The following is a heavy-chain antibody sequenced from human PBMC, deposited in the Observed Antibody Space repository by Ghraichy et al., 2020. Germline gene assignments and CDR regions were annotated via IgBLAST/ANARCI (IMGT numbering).Heavy chain of an antibody. CDR1: GGSFSGYY. V-gene: IGHV4-34*01. J-gene: IGHJ4*02. Sequence: SETLTLTCAVYGGSFSGYYWSWIRQPPGKGLEWIGEINHSGSTNYNPSLKSRVTISVDTSKNQFSLKLSSVTAADTAVYYCAREYCSSTSCYGYFDYWGQGTLVTVSS. D-gene: IGHD2-2*01. CDR3: AREYCSSTSCYGYFDY. CDR2: INHSGST.